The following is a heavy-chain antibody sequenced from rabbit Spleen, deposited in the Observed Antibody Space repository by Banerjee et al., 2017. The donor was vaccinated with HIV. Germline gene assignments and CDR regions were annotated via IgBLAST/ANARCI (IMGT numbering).Heavy chain of an antibody. J-gene: IGHJ4*01. Sequence: QEQLEESGGGLVKPEGSLTLTCKASGFSFSDRDVMCWVRQAPGKGLEWIACINTATGKAVYASWAKGRFTISKTSSTTVTLQMTSLKAADTATYFCARDLAGVIGWIFNLWGPGTLVTVS. CDR2: INTATGKA. CDR1: GFSFSDRDV. V-gene: IGHV1S45*01. D-gene: IGHD4-1*01. CDR3: ARDLAGVIGWIFNL.